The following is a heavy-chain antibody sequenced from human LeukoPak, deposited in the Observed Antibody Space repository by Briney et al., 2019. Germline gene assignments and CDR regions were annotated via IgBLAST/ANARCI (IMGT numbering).Heavy chain of an antibody. D-gene: IGHD4-17*01. V-gene: IGHV4-59*01. CDR1: GGSITNYY. J-gene: IGHJ6*03. CDR3: ARYGAYGDYVSHRHYYYMDV. Sequence: SETLSLTCTVSGGSITNYYWRWIRQPPGKGLEWIGYIYYSGSTKYKSSLKSRVTISVDTSKNQFSLKLSSVTAADTAVYYCARYGAYGDYVSHRHYYYMDVWGKGTTVTVSS. CDR2: IYYSGST.